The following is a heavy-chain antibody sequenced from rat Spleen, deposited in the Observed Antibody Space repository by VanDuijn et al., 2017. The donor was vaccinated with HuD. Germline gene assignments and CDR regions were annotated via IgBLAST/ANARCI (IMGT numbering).Heavy chain of an antibody. D-gene: IGHD1-6*01. J-gene: IGHJ3*01. CDR2: IRNSGVNT. CDR3: TRHVGRYTTDYPAY. Sequence: EVQLVESGGGLVQPGRSLKLSCAASGFTFDDYHMAWVPQAPTQGLEWVASIRNSGVNTYYRDSVKGRFTISRDNAKSKLYLQMDSLRSEDTATYFCTRHVGRYTTDYPAYWGQGTLVTVSS. V-gene: IGHV5-25*01. CDR1: GFTFDDYH.